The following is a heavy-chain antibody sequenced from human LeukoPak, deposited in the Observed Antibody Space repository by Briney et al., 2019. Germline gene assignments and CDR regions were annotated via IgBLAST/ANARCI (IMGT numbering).Heavy chain of an antibody. CDR3: ARGRRVPDY. CDR1: GGSFSGYY. CDR2: INHSGST. J-gene: IGHJ4*02. Sequence: SEILSLTCAVYGGSFSGYYWSWIRQPPGKGLEWIGEINHSGSTNYNPSLKSRVTISVDTSKNQFSLKLSSVTAADTAVYYCARGRRVPDYWGQGTLVTVSS. V-gene: IGHV4-34*01.